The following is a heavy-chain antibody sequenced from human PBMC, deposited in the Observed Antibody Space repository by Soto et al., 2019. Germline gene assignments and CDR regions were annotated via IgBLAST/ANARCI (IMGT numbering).Heavy chain of an antibody. V-gene: IGHV1-69*01. D-gene: IGHD3-22*01. CDR2: IIPIFGTA. CDR3: ARTHNYYDSSGYFGAPYYYYGMDV. CDR1: GGTFSSYA. J-gene: IGHJ6*02. Sequence: ASVKVSCKASGGTFSSYAISWVRQAPGQGLEWMGGIIPIFGTANYAQKFQGRGTITADESTSTAYMELSSLRSEDMAVYYCARTHNYYDSSGYFGAPYYYYGMDVWGQGTTVTVSS.